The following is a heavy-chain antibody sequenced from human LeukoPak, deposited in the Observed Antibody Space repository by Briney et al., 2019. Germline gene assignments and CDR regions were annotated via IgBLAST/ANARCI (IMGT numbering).Heavy chain of an antibody. CDR1: GFTFSSYS. CDR2: ISSSSSYI. J-gene: IGHJ2*01. Sequence: GGSLRLSCAASGFTFSSYSMNWVRQAPGKGLESVSSISSSSSYIYYADSVKGRFTISRDNAKNSLYLQMNSLRAEDTAVYYCARKSGIAVAGIRGLWYFDLWGRGTLVTVSS. V-gene: IGHV3-21*01. CDR3: ARKSGIAVAGIRGLWYFDL. D-gene: IGHD6-19*01.